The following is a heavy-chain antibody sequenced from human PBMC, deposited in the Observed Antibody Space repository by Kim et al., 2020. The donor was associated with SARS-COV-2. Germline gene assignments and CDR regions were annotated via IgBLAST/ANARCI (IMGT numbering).Heavy chain of an antibody. V-gene: IGHV4-39*01. CDR3: AQDSSGYGRFDY. Sequence: SETLSLTCTVSDGSISSDYYWGWIRQPPGKGLEWIATVYYSVTTYYNPSIKRRVTASVDNSNNQFSLTLRTVTAADTAVYYCAQDSSGYGRFDY. CDR2: VYYSVTT. J-gene: IGHJ6*01. CDR1: DGSISSDYY. D-gene: IGHD3-22*01.